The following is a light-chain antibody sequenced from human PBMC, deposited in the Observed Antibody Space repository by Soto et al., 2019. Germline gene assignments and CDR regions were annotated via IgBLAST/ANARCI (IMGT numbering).Light chain of an antibody. CDR1: QSVRSNY. CDR3: PQYGISPGT. CDR2: GAS. V-gene: IGKV3-20*01. J-gene: IGKJ2*01. Sequence: EIVLTQSPGTLSLSPGERATLSCRASQSVRSNYLAWYQQKPGQAPSLLIYGASTRATGIPDRFSGSGSGTDFTLTITRLEPEDFAVYYCPQYGISPGTFVQGTKLEIK.